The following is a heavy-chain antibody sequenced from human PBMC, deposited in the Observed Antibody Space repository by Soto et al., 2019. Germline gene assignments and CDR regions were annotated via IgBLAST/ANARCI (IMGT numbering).Heavy chain of an antibody. Sequence: GGSLRLSCAASGFTFSSYAMSWVRQAPGKGLEWVSAISGSGGSTYYADSVKGRFTISRDNSKNTLYLQMNSLRAEDTAVYYCASPPPNYDFWSGYYHFDYWGQGTLVTVSS. CDR1: GFTFSSYA. D-gene: IGHD3-3*01. CDR3: ASPPPNYDFWSGYYHFDY. CDR2: ISGSGGST. V-gene: IGHV3-23*01. J-gene: IGHJ4*02.